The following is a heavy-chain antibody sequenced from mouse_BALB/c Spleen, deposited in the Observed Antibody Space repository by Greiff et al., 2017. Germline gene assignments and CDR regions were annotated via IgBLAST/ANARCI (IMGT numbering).Heavy chain of an antibody. CDR3: ARDPFWTYAMDY. J-gene: IGHJ4*01. Sequence: EVKLQESGPGLVKPSQSLSLTCTVTGYSITSDYAWNWIRQFPGNKLEWMGYISYSGSTSYNPSLKSRISITRDTSKNQFFLQLNSVTTEDTATYYCARDPFWTYAMDYWGQGTSVTVSS. CDR2: ISYSGST. CDR1: GYSITSDYA. V-gene: IGHV3-2*02.